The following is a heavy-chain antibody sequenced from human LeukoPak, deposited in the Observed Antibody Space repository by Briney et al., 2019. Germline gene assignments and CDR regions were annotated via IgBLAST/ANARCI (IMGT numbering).Heavy chain of an antibody. CDR1: GFTFVSDD. CDR3: AKLNWGKPGY. Sequence: GGSLRLSCAASGFTFVSDDINWVRQAPGKGLEWVSGLTPGSGDTFYADSAKGRFTISSDNSRNTLYLQMNSLRVDDTAVYYCAKLNWGKPGYWGQGTLVTVSS. D-gene: IGHD7-27*01. CDR2: LTPGSGDT. V-gene: IGHV3-23*01. J-gene: IGHJ4*02.